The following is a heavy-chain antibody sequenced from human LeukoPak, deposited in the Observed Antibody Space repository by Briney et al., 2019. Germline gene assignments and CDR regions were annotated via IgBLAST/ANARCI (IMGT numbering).Heavy chain of an antibody. D-gene: IGHD3-9*01. CDR3: ARSNRGDYYDILTGYYTDNWFDP. J-gene: IGHJ5*02. CDR1: GYTFTTYG. Sequence: GASVKVSCKASGYTFTTYGISWVRQAPGQGLEWMGWISAYNGNTNYAQKFQGRVTMTTDTSTSTAYMELRSLRSDDTAVYYCARSNRGDYYDILTGYYTDNWFDPWGQGTLVTVSS. V-gene: IGHV1-18*01. CDR2: ISAYNGNT.